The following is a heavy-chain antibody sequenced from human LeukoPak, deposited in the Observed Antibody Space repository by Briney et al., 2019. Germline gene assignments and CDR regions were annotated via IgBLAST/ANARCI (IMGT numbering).Heavy chain of an antibody. CDR1: GGSISSSNW. D-gene: IGHD1-26*01. Sequence: SGTLSLTCAVSGGSISSSNWWSWVRQPPGKGLEWIGEIYHSGSTNYNPSLKGRVTMSVDTSKNQFSLKLSSVTAADTAVYYCARDRSPVVGATTRNWFDPWGQGTLVTVSS. CDR2: IYHSGST. J-gene: IGHJ5*02. V-gene: IGHV4-4*02. CDR3: ARDRSPVVGATTRNWFDP.